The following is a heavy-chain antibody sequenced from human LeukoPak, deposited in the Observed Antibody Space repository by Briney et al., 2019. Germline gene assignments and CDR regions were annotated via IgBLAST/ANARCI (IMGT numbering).Heavy chain of an antibody. V-gene: IGHV1-46*01. CDR2: INPSGGST. CDR1: GYSFTSYY. Sequence: ASVKVSCNTSGYSFTSYYIHWVRQAPGQGLEWMGIINPSGGSTTYAQKFQGRLTMASDTSASTVYMELSSLRSEDTAMYYCARSSAYYNEADIWGQGTMVTVSS. CDR3: ARSSAYYNEADI. D-gene: IGHD1-26*01. J-gene: IGHJ3*02.